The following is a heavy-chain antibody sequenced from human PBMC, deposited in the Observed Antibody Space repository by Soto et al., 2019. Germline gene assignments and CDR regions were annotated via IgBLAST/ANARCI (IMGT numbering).Heavy chain of an antibody. V-gene: IGHV1-69*13. CDR3: ARDEIAYSSSGYNWFDP. D-gene: IGHD6-6*01. CDR2: IIPIFGTA. Sequence: ASVKVSCKASGGTFSSYAISWVRQAPGQGLEWMGGIIPIFGTANYAQKFQGRVTITADESAGTAYMELSSLRSEDTAVYYCARDEIAYSSSGYNWFDPWGQGTLVTVSS. J-gene: IGHJ5*02. CDR1: GGTFSSYA.